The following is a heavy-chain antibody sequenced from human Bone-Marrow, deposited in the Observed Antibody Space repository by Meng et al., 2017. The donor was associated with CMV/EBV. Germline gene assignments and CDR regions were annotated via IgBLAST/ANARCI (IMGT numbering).Heavy chain of an antibody. V-gene: IGHV3-23*03. J-gene: IGHJ6*02. CDR2: IYSGGSST. CDR1: GFTFSSYA. Sequence: GESLKISCAASGFTFSSYAMSWVRQAPGKGLEWVSVIYSGGSSTYYADSVKGRFTISRDNSKNTLYLQMNSLRAEDTAVYYCAKGDYGGTRGSYYYYYGMDVWGQGTTVTVSS. D-gene: IGHD2-21*01. CDR3: AKGDYGGTRGSYYYYYGMDV.